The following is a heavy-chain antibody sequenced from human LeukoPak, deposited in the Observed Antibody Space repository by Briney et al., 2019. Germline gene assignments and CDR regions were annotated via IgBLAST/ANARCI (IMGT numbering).Heavy chain of an antibody. V-gene: IGHV4-61*02. J-gene: IGHJ5*02. CDR1: GGSISSGSYY. Sequence: SETLSLTCTVSGGSISSGSYYWSWIRQPAGKGLEWIGRIYTSGSTNYNPSLKSRVTISVDTSKNQFSLKLSSVTAADTAVCYCARDGSKFHTSCCSWFDPWGQGTLVTVSS. D-gene: IGHD2-2*01. CDR3: ARDGSKFHTSCCSWFDP. CDR2: IYTSGST.